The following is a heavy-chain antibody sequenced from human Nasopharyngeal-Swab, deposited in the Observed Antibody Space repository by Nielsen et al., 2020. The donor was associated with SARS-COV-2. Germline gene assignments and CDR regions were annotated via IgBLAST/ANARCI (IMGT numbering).Heavy chain of an antibody. CDR2: ISYEGSLK. J-gene: IGHJ4*02. V-gene: IGHV3-30*03. Sequence: GESLKISCAASGFTFNNYNFNWVRQAPGKGLEWVALISYEGSLKYYADSVKGRFTISRDSSKNTVYLQMNSLRPEDTAVYYCARRRPILHLGEFSSSFDSWGQGTLVTVSS. CDR3: ARRRPILHLGEFSSSFDS. CDR1: GFTFNNYN. D-gene: IGHD3-16*01.